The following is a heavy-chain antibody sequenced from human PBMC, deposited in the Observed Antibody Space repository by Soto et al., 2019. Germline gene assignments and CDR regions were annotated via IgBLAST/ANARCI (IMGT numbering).Heavy chain of an antibody. CDR1: GGTFSSYA. CDR3: ARDLTMVRGLTEGGMDV. D-gene: IGHD3-10*01. V-gene: IGHV1-69*13. CDR2: IIPIFGTA. J-gene: IGHJ6*02. Sequence: ASVEVSCKASGGTFSSYAISWVRQAPGQGLEWMGGIIPIFGTANYAQKFQGRVTITADESTSTAYMELSSLRSEDTAVYYCARDLTMVRGLTEGGMDVWGQGTTVTVSS.